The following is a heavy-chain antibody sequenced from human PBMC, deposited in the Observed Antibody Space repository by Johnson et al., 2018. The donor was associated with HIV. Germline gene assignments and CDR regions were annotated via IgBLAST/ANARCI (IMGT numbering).Heavy chain of an antibody. CDR1: GFTFSSYA. D-gene: IGHD5-12*01. J-gene: IGHJ3*01. CDR2: ISYDGSNK. CDR3: ASGDDDGF. V-gene: IGHV3-30*14. Sequence: QVQLVESGGGVVQPGRSLRLSCAASGFTFSSYAMHWVGQAPGKGLEWVAVISYDGSNKYYADSVKGRFTISRDNSKNTLFLQINSLRAEDTAVYFCASGDDDGFWGQGTKVTVSS.